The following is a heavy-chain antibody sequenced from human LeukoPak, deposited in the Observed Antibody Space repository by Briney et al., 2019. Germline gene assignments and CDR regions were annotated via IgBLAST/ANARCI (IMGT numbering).Heavy chain of an antibody. J-gene: IGHJ4*02. CDR1: GYTLTAYN. Sequence: ASVTVSCKASGYTLTAYNMHWVRRAPGQGLEWMGWINPNTGDTNSAQKFQGRVTMTRDTSISTAYMELRRLTSNDTAVYYCARVRSRTNDFWGQGTLVTVSS. CDR2: INPNTGDT. CDR3: ARVRSRTNDF. V-gene: IGHV1-2*02.